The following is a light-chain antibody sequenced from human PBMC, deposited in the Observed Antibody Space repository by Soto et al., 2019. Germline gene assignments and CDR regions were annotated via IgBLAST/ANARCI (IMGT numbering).Light chain of an antibody. Sequence: DIQMTQSPSSLSATVGDRVIITCRASQNVGKDVHWYQQKPGRAPKLLIYGTSKLISGVPPRFSGSGSATDFTLSISTIQPEDFATYYCQQSYRTPPYTFGQGTSLEV. CDR3: QQSYRTPPYT. CDR1: QNVGKD. J-gene: IGKJ2*01. CDR2: GTS. V-gene: IGKV1-39*01.